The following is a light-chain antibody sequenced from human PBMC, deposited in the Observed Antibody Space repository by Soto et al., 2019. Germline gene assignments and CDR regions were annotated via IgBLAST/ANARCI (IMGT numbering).Light chain of an antibody. CDR1: NIGSKN. Sequence: SYELTQPPSVSVAPGQTARISCGGNNIGSKNVHWYQQRPGQVPVLIVYDDTERPSGIPERFSGSNSENTATLTISRVEAGXXXXYYCQVWDSNSDHVVFGGGTKLTVL. CDR2: DDT. CDR3: QVWDSNSDHVV. J-gene: IGLJ2*01. V-gene: IGLV3-21*02.